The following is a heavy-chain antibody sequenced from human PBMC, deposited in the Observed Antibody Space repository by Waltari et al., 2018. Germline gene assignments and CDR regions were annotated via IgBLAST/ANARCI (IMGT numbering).Heavy chain of an antibody. Sequence: QVQLVESGGGVVQPGRSLRLSCAASGFTFSGYGMHWVRQAPGKGRWWVSVISYDGMNKHYADSVKGRFTISRDNSKNTLYLEMNSLRAEDTAVYYCAKEMITIFGEGGAGFDYWGQGTLVTVSS. D-gene: IGHD3-3*01. J-gene: IGHJ4*02. CDR1: GFTFSGYG. V-gene: IGHV3-30*18. CDR3: AKEMITIFGEGGAGFDY. CDR2: ISYDGMNK.